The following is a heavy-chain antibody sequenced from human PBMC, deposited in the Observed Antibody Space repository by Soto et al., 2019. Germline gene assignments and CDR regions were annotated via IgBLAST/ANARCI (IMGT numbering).Heavy chain of an antibody. J-gene: IGHJ6*01. CDR3: ARLDGYYNLVDV. D-gene: IGHD3-9*01. CDR1: GVSITSYY. CDR2: IYYSVIT. Sequence: PSEALSLTCTFSGVSITSYYWTWIRQPPGNGLYCIGYIYYSVITNXXPSLKRRXXLSVATSRTHXSLKLXPVTAAYTALYCGARLDGYYNLVDVWAKGTTVSV. V-gene: IGHV4-59*08.